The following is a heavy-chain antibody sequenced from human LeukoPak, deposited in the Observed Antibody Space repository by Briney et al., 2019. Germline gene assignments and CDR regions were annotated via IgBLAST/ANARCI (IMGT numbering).Heavy chain of an antibody. CDR2: ITSKSTTI. CDR3: ARERGYCAGDSCYGFDY. V-gene: IGHV3-48*01. D-gene: IGHD2-15*01. J-gene: IGHJ4*02. Sequence: GGSLRLSCAASGFTFSIYSMDWLRQAPGKGLEWVSKITSKSTTIYYAVSVKGRFTISRHNAKNSLYLQMNSLRAEDTAVYYCARERGYCAGDSCYGFDYWGQGILVTVSS. CDR1: GFTFSIYS.